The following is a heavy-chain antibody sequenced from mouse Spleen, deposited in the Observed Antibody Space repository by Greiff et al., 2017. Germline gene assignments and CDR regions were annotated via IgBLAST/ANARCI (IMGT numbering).Heavy chain of an antibody. V-gene: IGHV1-42*01. J-gene: IGHJ2*01. CDR2: INPSTGGT. D-gene: IGHD2-10*02. CDR1: GYSFTGYY. Sequence: VQLKQSGPELVKPGASVKISCKASGYSFTGYYMNWVKQSPEKSLEWIGEINPSTGGTTYNQKFKAKATLTVDKSSSTAYMQLKSLTSEDSAVYYCARRGMVTSYYFDYWGQGTTLTVSS. CDR3: ARRGMVTSYYFDY.